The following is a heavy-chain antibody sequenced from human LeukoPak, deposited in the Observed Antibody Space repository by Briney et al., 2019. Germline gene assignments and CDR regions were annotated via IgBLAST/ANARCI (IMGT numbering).Heavy chain of an antibody. CDR3: ARVQSGYTGGRYYYYYMDV. CDR2: IYYSEST. J-gene: IGHJ6*03. V-gene: IGHV4-59*08. Sequence: SETLSLTCTVSGGSMSSYYWSWIRQPPGKGLEWIGYIYYSESTNYNPSLKSRVTISVDTSKNQFSLKLSSVTAADTAVYYCARVQSGYTGGRYYYYYMDVWGKGTTVTVSS. CDR1: GGSMSSYY. D-gene: IGHD5-24*01.